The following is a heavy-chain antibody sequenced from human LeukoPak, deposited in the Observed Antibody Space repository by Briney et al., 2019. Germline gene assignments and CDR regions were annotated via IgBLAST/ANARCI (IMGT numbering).Heavy chain of an antibody. V-gene: IGHV3-23*01. J-gene: IGHJ4*02. D-gene: IGHD2-2*01. CDR2: ISGSGGST. CDR3: ARGSSVVVPGAHRNQIDY. Sequence: GGSLRLSCAASGLTFSSYAMSWVRQAPGKGLEWVSAISGSGGSTYYADSVKGRFTISRDNSKNTLYLQMNSLRAEDTAVYYCARGSSVVVPGAHRNQIDYWGQGTLVTVPS. CDR1: GLTFSSYA.